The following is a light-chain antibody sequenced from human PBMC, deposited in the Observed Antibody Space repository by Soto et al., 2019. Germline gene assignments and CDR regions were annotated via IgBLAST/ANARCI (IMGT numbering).Light chain of an antibody. CDR3: QHYNDYSGT. V-gene: IGKV1-5*03. CDR1: QTISSW. J-gene: IGKJ2*01. CDR2: KAS. Sequence: DIQMTQSPSTLSGSVGDRVTITCRASQTISSWLAWYQQKPGKAPKLLIYKASTLKSGVPSRFSGSGSGTEFTLTISSLQPDDFATYYCQHYNDYSGTFGQGTKVDIK.